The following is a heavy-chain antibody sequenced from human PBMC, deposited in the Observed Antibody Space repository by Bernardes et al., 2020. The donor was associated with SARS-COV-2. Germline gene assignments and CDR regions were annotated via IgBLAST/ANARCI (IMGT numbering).Heavy chain of an antibody. CDR1: GFTFSSYS. CDR3: ARDFGWAFDF. V-gene: IGHV3-48*01. J-gene: IGHJ3*01. Sequence: GGSLRLSCAASGFTFSSYSMNWVRQAPGKGLEWISYVSSSSSDICYADSVKGRFTISRDNAKNSLYLHMNSLRAEDTAIYYCARDFGWAFDFWGQGTMVTVSS. CDR2: VSSSSSDI. D-gene: IGHD3-10*01.